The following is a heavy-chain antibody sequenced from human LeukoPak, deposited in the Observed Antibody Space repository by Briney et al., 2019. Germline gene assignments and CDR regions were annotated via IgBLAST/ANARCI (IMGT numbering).Heavy chain of an antibody. CDR2: IKQDGSEK. V-gene: IGHV3-7*01. CDR3: ASGITMVRAAGY. Sequence: GGSLRLSCAASGFTISSYWMSWVRQAPGKGLEWVANIKQDGSEKYYVDSVKGRFTISRDNAKNSLYLQMNSLRAEDTAMYYCASGITMVRAAGYWGQGTLVTVSS. J-gene: IGHJ4*02. CDR1: GFTISSYW. D-gene: IGHD3-10*01.